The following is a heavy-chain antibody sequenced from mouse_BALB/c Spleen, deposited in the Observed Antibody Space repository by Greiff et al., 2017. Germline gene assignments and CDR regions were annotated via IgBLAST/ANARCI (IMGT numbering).Heavy chain of an antibody. J-gene: IGHJ4*01. CDR2: INPGSGGT. D-gene: IGHD2-1*01. CDR1: GYAFTNYL. CDR3: ARVRNYPGDY. Sequence: VQRVESGAELVRPGTSVKVSCKASGYAFTNYLIEWVKQRPGQGLEWIGVINPGSGGTNYNEKFKGKATLTADKSSSTAYMQLSSLTSDDSAVYFCARVRNYPGDYWGQGTSVTVSS. V-gene: IGHV1-54*03.